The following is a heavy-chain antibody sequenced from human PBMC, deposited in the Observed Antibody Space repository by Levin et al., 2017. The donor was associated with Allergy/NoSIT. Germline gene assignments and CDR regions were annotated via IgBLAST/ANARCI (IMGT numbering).Heavy chain of an antibody. D-gene: IGHD3-9*01. CDR3: ARAPSDILPLDY. J-gene: IGHJ4*02. Sequence: GGSLRLSCAASGFTFSSYAMHWVRQAPGKGLEWVAVISYDGSNKYYADSVKGRFTISRDNSKNTLYLQMNSLRAEDTAVYYCARAPSDILPLDYWGQGTLVTVSS. CDR2: ISYDGSNK. CDR1: GFTFSSYA. V-gene: IGHV3-30-3*01.